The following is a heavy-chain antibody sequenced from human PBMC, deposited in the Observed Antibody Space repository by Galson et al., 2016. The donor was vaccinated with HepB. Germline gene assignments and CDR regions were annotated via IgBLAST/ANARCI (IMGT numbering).Heavy chain of an antibody. CDR3: ARGIAVETSANWFDP. D-gene: IGHD2-2*01. Sequence: SVKVSCKASGYTFTTYAMHWVRQVPGQRLEWLGLINAGNGNTTYSQKFQGRVTITRDTSASTAYLELTSLTSEDTAVYYSARGIAVETSANWFDPWGQGSLVTVSS. J-gene: IGHJ5*02. V-gene: IGHV1-3*01. CDR1: GYTFTTYA. CDR2: INAGNGNT.